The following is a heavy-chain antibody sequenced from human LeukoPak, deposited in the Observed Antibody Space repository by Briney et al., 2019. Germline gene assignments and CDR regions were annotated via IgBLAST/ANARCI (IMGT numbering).Heavy chain of an antibody. CDR2: IIPIFGTA. CDR1: GGTFSSYA. CDR3: ARDPLDDYVWGSYRESRFDP. V-gene: IGHV1-69*06. J-gene: IGHJ5*02. D-gene: IGHD3-16*02. Sequence: SVKVSCKASGGTFSSYAISWVRQAPGQGLEWMGGIIPIFGTANYAQKFQGRVTITADKSTSTAYMELSSLRSEDTAVYYCARDPLDDYVWGSYRESRFDPWGQGTLVTVSS.